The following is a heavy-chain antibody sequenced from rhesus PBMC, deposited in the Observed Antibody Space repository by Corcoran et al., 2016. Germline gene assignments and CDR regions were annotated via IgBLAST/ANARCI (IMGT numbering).Heavy chain of an antibody. Sequence: QVQLKESGPGLVKPSETLSLTGTVSGDSIISGYAGRWMRQPPGKGLEWIGYIGGYYNPSLKSRVTISKDTSKNQFSLTLTSVTAADTAVYYCASGLNYGAPNFGLDSWGQGVVVTVSS. V-gene: IGHV4-127*01. J-gene: IGHJ6*01. CDR2: IGG. CDR3: ASGLNYGAPNFGLDS. CDR1: GDSIISGYA. D-gene: IGHD1-26*01.